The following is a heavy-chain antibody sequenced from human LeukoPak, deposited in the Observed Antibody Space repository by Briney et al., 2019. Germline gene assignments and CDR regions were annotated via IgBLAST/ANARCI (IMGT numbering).Heavy chain of an antibody. CDR3: ARDSSEIRSLIVH. CDR1: GGTSSNYA. J-gene: IGHJ1*01. D-gene: IGHD1-26*01. V-gene: IGHV1-69*13. Sequence: GASVKVSCKASGGTSSNYAFNWWRQAPGQGLGGMVGITPLFGTAKYAQKFQGRVTIIADESTSTAYMELSSLRSEDTAVYYCARDSSEIRSLIVHWGQGTLVTVSS. CDR2: ITPLFGTA.